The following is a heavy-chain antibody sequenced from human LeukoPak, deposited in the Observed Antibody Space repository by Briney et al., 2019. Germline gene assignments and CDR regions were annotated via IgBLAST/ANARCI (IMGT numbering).Heavy chain of an antibody. J-gene: IGHJ4*02. Sequence: GGSLRLSCAASGFTFSSYAMSWVRQAPGKGLEWVSAISGSGGSTYYADSVKGRFTISRDNPKNTLYLQMNSLRAEDTAVYYCAKDRWVKAAAGSPFDYWGQGTLVTVSS. CDR2: ISGSGGST. V-gene: IGHV3-23*01. D-gene: IGHD6-13*01. CDR1: GFTFSSYA. CDR3: AKDRWVKAAAGSPFDY.